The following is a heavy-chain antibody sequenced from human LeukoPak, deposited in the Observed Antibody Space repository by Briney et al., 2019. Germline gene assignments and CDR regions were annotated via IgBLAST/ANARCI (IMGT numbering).Heavy chain of an antibody. D-gene: IGHD3-10*01. CDR2: ISGSGSSI. V-gene: IGHV3-48*02. Sequence: GGSLRLSCGASGFSFSSNSTNWVRQAPGKGLEWVSYISGSGSSIYYADSVKGRFTISRDNAKNSLYLQMNSLRDEDTAVYYCARDRGSGSYPFDYWGQGTLVTVSS. CDR3: ARDRGSGSYPFDY. CDR1: GFSFSSNS. J-gene: IGHJ4*02.